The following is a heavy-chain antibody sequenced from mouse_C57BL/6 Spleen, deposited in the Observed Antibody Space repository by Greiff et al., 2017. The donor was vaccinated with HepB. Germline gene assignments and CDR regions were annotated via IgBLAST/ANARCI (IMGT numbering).Heavy chain of an antibody. CDR2: IYPGSGNT. V-gene: IGHV1-76*01. CDR3: ASDGSRGWFAY. D-gene: IGHD1-1*01. CDR1: GYTFTDYY. J-gene: IGHJ3*01. Sequence: VKLMESGAELVRPGASVKLSCKASGYTFTDYYINWVKQRPGQGLEWIARIYPGSGNTYYNEKFKGKATLTAEKSSSTAYMQLSSLTSEDSAVYFCASDGSRGWFAYWGQGTLVTVSA.